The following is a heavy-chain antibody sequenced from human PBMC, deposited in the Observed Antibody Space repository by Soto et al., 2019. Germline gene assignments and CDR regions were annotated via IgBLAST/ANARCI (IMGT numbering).Heavy chain of an antibody. Sequence: GASVKVSCKASGYTFTSYDINWVRQATGQGLEWMGWMNPNSGNTGYAQKFQGRVTMTRNTSISTAYMELSSLRSEDTAVYYCARGKYSSSSENYYYYMDAWGKGTTVTVSS. J-gene: IGHJ6*03. D-gene: IGHD6-6*01. V-gene: IGHV1-8*01. CDR3: ARGKYSSSSENYYYYMDA. CDR1: GYTFTSYD. CDR2: MNPNSGNT.